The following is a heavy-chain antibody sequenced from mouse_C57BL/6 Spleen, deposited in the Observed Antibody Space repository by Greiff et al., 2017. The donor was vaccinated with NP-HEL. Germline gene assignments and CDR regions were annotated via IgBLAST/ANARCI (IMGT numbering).Heavy chain of an antibody. CDR2: IDPETGGT. J-gene: IGHJ1*03. D-gene: IGHD2-3*01. V-gene: IGHV1-15*01. Sequence: VKLMESGAELVRPGASVTLSCKASGYTFTDYEMHWVKQTPVHGLEWIGAIDPETGGTAYNQKFKGKAILTADKSSSTAYMELRSLTSEDSAVYYCTRGMDLYWYFDVWGTGTTVTVSS. CDR1: GYTFTDYE. CDR3: TRGMDLYWYFDV.